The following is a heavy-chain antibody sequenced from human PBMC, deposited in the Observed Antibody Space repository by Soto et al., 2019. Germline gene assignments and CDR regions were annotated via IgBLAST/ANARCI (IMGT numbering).Heavy chain of an antibody. CDR2: INTGSGNT. J-gene: IGHJ4*02. Sequence: GASVKVSCKASGYPFTAYGLHWVRQAPGQRLEWMGWINTGSGNTKSSHKFQGRITIKRDTSATTVSMELSSLTSEDTAIYYCARAVVAPAYWGQGTLVTVSS. V-gene: IGHV1-3*04. D-gene: IGHD2-15*01. CDR1: GYPFTAYG. CDR3: ARAVVAPAY.